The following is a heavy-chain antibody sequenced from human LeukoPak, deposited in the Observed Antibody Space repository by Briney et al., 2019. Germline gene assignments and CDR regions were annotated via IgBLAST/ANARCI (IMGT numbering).Heavy chain of an antibody. CDR2: INPNSGVT. Sequence: ASVKVSCKASGYTFTGYYIHWLRQAPGQELEWLGRINPNSGVTSYAQAFQDRVTLTRDPSISTAYIELSSLTSDDTAVYYCGRSSRPLDCFDYWGQGTLVTVSS. CDR1: GYTFTGYY. V-gene: IGHV1-2*06. D-gene: IGHD2-2*01. CDR3: GRSSRPLDCFDY. J-gene: IGHJ4*02.